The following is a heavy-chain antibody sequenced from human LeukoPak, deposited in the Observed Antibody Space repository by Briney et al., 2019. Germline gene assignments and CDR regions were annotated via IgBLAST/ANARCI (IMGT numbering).Heavy chain of an antibody. Sequence: PGGSLRLSCAASGFTFSSYAMSWVRQAPGKGLEWVSAISGSGGSTYYADSVKGRFTISRDNSKNTLYLQMNSLRAEDTAVYYCAKGFYASGSSLSALNYYGQGTLVTVSS. D-gene: IGHD3-10*01. V-gene: IGHV3-23*01. CDR3: AKGFYASGSSLSALNY. CDR2: ISGSGGST. CDR1: GFTFSSYA. J-gene: IGHJ4*02.